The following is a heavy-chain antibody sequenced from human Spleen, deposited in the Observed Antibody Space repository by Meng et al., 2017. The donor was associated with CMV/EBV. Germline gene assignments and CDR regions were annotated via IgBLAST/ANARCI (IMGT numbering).Heavy chain of an antibody. J-gene: IGHJ4*02. V-gene: IGHV4-61*02. CDR1: DGSISSGSYY. Sequence: QGQLQESAPGLVKPSQTLSLTCTVSDGSISSGSYYWSWIRQPAGKGLEWIGRIYTSGSTNYNPSLKSRVTISVDTSKNQFSLKLSSVTAADTAVYYCAREGIAAPHFEYWGQGTLVTVSS. CDR3: AREGIAAPHFEY. D-gene: IGHD6-13*01. CDR2: IYTSGST.